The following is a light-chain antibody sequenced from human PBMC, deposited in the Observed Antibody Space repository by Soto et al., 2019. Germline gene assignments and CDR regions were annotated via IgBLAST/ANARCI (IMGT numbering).Light chain of an antibody. Sequence: QFNQSPPTVSASVGDRVSITCRASQTISTWMALYQQKPGKAPKLLIYDASSLESGVPSRFSGSGSGTEFTLTISSLQPDDFAVYYCQQYGDLPLTFGGGTKVDIK. CDR1: QTISTW. CDR2: DAS. CDR3: QQYGDLPLT. V-gene: IGKV1-5*01. J-gene: IGKJ4*01.